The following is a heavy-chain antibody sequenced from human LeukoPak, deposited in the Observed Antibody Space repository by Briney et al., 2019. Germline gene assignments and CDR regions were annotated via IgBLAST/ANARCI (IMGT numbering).Heavy chain of an antibody. D-gene: IGHD6-19*01. Sequence: GGSLRLSCAASGFTFSSYSINWVRQAPGKGLEWVSSISSSGGYIYYGDSVQGRFTIFRDNAENSLHLQMDSLRVEDTAVYYCARGSTYSSGPNAFDIWGQGTMVTVSS. CDR3: ARGSTYSSGPNAFDI. CDR1: GFTFSSYS. V-gene: IGHV3-21*01. J-gene: IGHJ3*02. CDR2: ISSSGGYI.